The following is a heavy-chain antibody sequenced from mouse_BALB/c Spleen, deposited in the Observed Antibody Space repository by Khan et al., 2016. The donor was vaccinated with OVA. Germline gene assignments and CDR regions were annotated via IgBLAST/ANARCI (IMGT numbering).Heavy chain of an antibody. CDR1: GYAFTDYL. D-gene: IGHD2-2*01. CDR2: INRGSDNT. Sequence: QVQLQQSGAELVRPGTTVKVSCKASGYAFTDYLIEWIKQRPGQGLEWIGVINRGSDNTIQNERFKGTATLTADRFSSTVYMQLSSLTSDDSAVYFCARSRGYGDAMDYWGQGTSVIVSS. V-gene: IGHV1-54*01. J-gene: IGHJ4*01. CDR3: ARSRGYGDAMDY.